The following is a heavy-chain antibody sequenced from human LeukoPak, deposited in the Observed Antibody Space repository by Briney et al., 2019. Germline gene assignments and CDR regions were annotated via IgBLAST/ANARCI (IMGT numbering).Heavy chain of an antibody. V-gene: IGHV3-30*18. D-gene: IGHD2-21*02. CDR1: GFTFSSYG. Sequence: PGRSLRLSCAASGFTFSSYGMHWVRQAPGKGLEGVAVISYDGSNKYYADSVKGRFTISRDNSKNTLYLQMNSLRAEDTAVYYCAKDEVVVVTAIYYYYGMDVWGQGTTVTVSS. CDR2: ISYDGSNK. CDR3: AKDEVVVVTAIYYYYGMDV. J-gene: IGHJ6*02.